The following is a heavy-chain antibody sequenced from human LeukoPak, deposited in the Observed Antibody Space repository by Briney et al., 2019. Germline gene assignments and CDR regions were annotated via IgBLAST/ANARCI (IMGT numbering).Heavy chain of an antibody. D-gene: IGHD2-2*01. Sequence: SETLSLTCTVSGGSISNYYWSWIRQPPGKGLEWIGYIYYTGGTNYNPSLESRVTISIDTSKNQVSLRLNSVTAADTAVYYCAREGASWDNWFDPWGQGTLVTVSS. V-gene: IGHV4-59*01. CDR1: GGSISNYY. CDR2: IYYTGGT. J-gene: IGHJ5*02. CDR3: AREGASWDNWFDP.